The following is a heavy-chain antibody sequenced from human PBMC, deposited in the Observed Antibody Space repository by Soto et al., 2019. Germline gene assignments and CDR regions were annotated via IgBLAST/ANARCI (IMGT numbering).Heavy chain of an antibody. D-gene: IGHD5-18*01. CDR1: GFTFSSYA. V-gene: IGHV3-23*01. Sequence: EVQLLESGGGLVQPGGSLRLSCAASGFTFSSYAMSWVRQAPGKGLEWVSAITGSGGSTYYADSVKGRFTISRDNSKNPLYRQMNSLRAEDTAVYYCARGPEVTGIQLRLSDRGLDDYWGQGTLVTVSS. CDR2: ITGSGGST. CDR3: ARGPEVTGIQLRLSDRGLDDY. J-gene: IGHJ4*02.